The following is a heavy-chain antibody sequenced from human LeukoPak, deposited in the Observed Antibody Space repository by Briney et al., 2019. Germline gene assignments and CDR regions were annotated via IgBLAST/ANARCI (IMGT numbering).Heavy chain of an antibody. CDR2: MKQDGSEQ. V-gene: IGHV3-7*03. Sequence: GGSLRLSCTASGFTFSNYWMSWVRQAPGKGLEWVANMKQDGSEQYYVDSMKGRFTISRDNAKNSLYLQINSLRTEDTAVYYCARDRHYDFWSGYYTPFNSWGQGTLVTVSS. J-gene: IGHJ4*02. CDR3: ARDRHYDFWSGYYTPFNS. D-gene: IGHD3-3*01. CDR1: GFTFSNYW.